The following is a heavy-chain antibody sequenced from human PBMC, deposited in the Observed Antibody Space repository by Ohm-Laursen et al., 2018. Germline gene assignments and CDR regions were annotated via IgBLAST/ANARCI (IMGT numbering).Heavy chain of an antibody. CDR1: GYTFTAYY. J-gene: IGHJ4*02. D-gene: IGHD2-8*01. CDR2: INPNGGGT. CDR3: ARDDCTSGVCYRSDN. Sequence: GASVKVSCKGSGYTFTAYYMHWVRQAPGQGLEWMGWINPNGGGTNYAQNFQGRVTMTRDTFIFTAYMELSSLTSDDTAVYYCARDDCTSGVCYRSDNWGQGTQVTVSS. V-gene: IGHV1-2*02.